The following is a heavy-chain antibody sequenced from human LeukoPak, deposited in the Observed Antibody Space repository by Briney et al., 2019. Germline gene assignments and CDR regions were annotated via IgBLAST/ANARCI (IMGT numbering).Heavy chain of an antibody. CDR3: ARDCLVGANVEYYFDS. CDR2: IWYDERNK. CDR1: GFTFSNYG. D-gene: IGHD1-26*01. J-gene: IGHJ4*02. V-gene: IGHV3-33*01. Sequence: GRSLRLSCAASGFTFSNYGMHWVRQAPGKGLEWVAVIWYDERNKYYADSVKGRFTISRDNSKNTLYLQMNSLRAEDTAVYYCARDCLVGANVEYYFDSWGQGTQVTASS.